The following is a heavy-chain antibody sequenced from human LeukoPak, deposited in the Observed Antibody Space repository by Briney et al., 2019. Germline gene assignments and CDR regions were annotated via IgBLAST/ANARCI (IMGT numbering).Heavy chain of an antibody. CDR2: IYYTGST. CDR3: ARDSPRYDSGSTWSFDI. J-gene: IGHJ3*02. D-gene: IGHD3-10*01. CDR1: GDSVSSGGYY. V-gene: IGHV4-31*03. Sequence: SQTLSLTCTVSGDSVSSGGYYWSWIRQHPGKGLEWIGYIYYTGSTYYNPSLKSRVIISVDTSKNQFSLKLNSVTAADTALYYCARDSPRYDSGSTWSFDIWGHGTMVTVSS.